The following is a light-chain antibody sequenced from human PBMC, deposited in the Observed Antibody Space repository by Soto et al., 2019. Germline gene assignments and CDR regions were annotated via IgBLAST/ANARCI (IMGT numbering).Light chain of an antibody. V-gene: IGKV3-11*01. CDR3: QQRSDWPLT. Sequence: EIVLTQSPATLSLSPGERATLSCRASQSVTNYLAWYQQKPGQAPRLLIYDASNRATGIPARFSGSGSGTDFTLTICSLGPEDFAVYYCQQRSDWPLTFGGGTKVDIK. J-gene: IGKJ4*01. CDR1: QSVTNY. CDR2: DAS.